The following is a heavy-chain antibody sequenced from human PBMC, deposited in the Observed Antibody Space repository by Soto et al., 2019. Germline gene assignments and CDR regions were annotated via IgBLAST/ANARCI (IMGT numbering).Heavy chain of an antibody. CDR1: GFTFSSYS. D-gene: IGHD3-22*01. J-gene: IGHJ4*02. CDR2: ISSSSSYI. Sequence: EVQLVESGGGLVKPGGSLRLSCAASGFTFSSYSMNWVRQAPGKGLEWVSSISSSSSYIYYADSVKGRFTISRDNAKNPLYLQMNSLSAEDRAVYYCARLTPYDSSGYYCYWGQGTVVTVSS. V-gene: IGHV3-21*01. CDR3: ARLTPYDSSGYYCY.